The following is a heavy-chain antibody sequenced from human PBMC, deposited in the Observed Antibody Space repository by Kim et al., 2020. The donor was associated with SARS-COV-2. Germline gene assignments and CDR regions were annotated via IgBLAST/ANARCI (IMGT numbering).Heavy chain of an antibody. CDR1: GGSFSGYY. CDR2: INHSGST. D-gene: IGHD5-18*01. V-gene: IGHV4-34*01. J-gene: IGHJ4*02. CDR3: ARGGPRRPYSYGQRGEFDY. Sequence: SETLSLTCAVYGGSFSGYYWSWIRQPPGKGLEWIGEINHSGSTNYNPSLKSRVTISVDTSKNQFSLKLSSVTAADTPVYYCARGGPRRPYSYGQRGEFDYWGQGTLVTVSS.